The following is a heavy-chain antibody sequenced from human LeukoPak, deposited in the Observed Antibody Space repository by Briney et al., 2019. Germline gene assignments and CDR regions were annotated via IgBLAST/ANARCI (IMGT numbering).Heavy chain of an antibody. J-gene: IGHJ4*02. CDR1: GFTFSSYA. Sequence: GRSLRLSCAASGFTFSSYAMHWVRQAPGKGLEGVAVISYDGSNKYYADSVKGRFTISRDNYKNTLYLQMTSLRAEATAVYYCATSSYTGFDYWGQGTLVTVSS. CDR3: ATSSYTGFDY. D-gene: IGHD2-2*02. V-gene: IGHV3-30-3*01. CDR2: ISYDGSNK.